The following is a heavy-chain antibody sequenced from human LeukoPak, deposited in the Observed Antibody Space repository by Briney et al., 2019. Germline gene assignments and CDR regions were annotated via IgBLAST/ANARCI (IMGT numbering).Heavy chain of an antibody. CDR1: GGSIISNY. V-gene: IGHV4-4*07. J-gene: IGHJ6*03. D-gene: IGHD3-22*01. CDR3: ARLKFYDSTGYSPGYYMDV. Sequence: PSETLSLTCTVSGGSIISNYWSWIRQSAGTGLEWIGRIYGSGITDYNPSLKSRVTMSLDTSRKQFSLTLTSVTAADTAVYYCARLKFYDSTGYSPGYYMDVWGKGTTVSVFS. CDR2: IYGSGIT.